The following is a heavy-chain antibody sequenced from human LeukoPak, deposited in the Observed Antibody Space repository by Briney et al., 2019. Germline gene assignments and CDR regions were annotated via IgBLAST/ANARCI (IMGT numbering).Heavy chain of an antibody. CDR2: IRQDGGAK. J-gene: IGHJ4*02. D-gene: IGHD6-13*01. Sequence: GGSLRLSCTASGFIFNDFWMSWVRQAPGEGLEWVANIRQDGGAKNYVDSVKGRFTISRDNAKKSLYLQMDSLRAEDTAVYYCAPPPIAATGNWGQGTLVTVSS. CDR1: GFIFNDFW. CDR3: APPPIAATGN. V-gene: IGHV3-7*01.